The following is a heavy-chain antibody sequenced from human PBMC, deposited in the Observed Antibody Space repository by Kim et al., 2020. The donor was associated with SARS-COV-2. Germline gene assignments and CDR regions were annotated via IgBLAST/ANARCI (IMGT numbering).Heavy chain of an antibody. CDR3: AKDRYCSGGSCYRYGMDV. J-gene: IGHJ6*02. D-gene: IGHD2-15*01. V-gene: IGHV3-23*01. Sequence: KGRFTISRDKSKNTLYLQMNSLRAEDTAVYYCAKDRYCSGGSCYRYGMDVWGQGTTVTVSS.